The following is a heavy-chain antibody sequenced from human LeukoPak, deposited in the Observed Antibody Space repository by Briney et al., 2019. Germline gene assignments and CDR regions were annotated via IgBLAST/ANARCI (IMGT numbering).Heavy chain of an antibody. CDR2: IYHSGST. J-gene: IGHJ3*02. CDR1: GGSISSSNW. Sequence: SETLSLTCAVSGGSISSSNWWSWVRQPPGKGLEWIGEIYHSGSTYYNPSLKSRVTISVDTSKNQFSLKLSSVTAADTAVYYCARGQVAAGDAFDIWGQGTMVTVSS. D-gene: IGHD6-13*01. V-gene: IGHV4-4*02. CDR3: ARGQVAAGDAFDI.